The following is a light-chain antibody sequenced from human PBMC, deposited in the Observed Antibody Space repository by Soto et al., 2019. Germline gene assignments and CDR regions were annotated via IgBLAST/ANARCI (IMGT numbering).Light chain of an antibody. Sequence: QSVLTQPPSASGTPGQRVTISCSGSSSNIGSNYVYWYHQHQANAPKLLIYSDNQRPSAVPDRFSGSKSGNSASLAISGLQSEDEANYYCAAWDGSMSGVVFGRGTKLTVL. CDR2: SDN. CDR1: SSNIGSNY. J-gene: IGLJ3*02. V-gene: IGLV1-47*02. CDR3: AAWDGSMSGVV.